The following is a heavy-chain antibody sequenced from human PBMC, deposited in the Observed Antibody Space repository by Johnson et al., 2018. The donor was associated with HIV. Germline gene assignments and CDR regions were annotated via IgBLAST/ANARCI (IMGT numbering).Heavy chain of an antibody. CDR2: ISYDGST. CDR3: ARGIVGADDAFDV. J-gene: IGHJ3*01. CDR1: GFTFDDYA. Sequence: QVLLVESGGGLVQPGRSLRLSCAASGFTFDDYAMHWVRQAPGKGLEWVAVISYDGSTYYTDSVKGRFTISRDNSKNTLYLQMNSLRAGDTAVYYCARGIVGADDAFDVWGQGTMVTVSS. D-gene: IGHD1-26*01. V-gene: IGHV3-30-3*01.